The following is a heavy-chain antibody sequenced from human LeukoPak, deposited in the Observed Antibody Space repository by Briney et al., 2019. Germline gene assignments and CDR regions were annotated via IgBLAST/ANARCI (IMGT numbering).Heavy chain of an antibody. J-gene: IGHJ4*02. V-gene: IGHV4-39*01. Sequence: KPSETLSLTCTVSGGSISSSSYYWGWIRQPPGTGLEWIGSIYYSGSTYYNPSLKSRVTISVDTSKNQFSLKLSSVTAADTAVYYCARPAYYDGQDFDYWGQGTLVTVSS. D-gene: IGHD3-22*01. CDR3: ARPAYYDGQDFDY. CDR2: IYYSGST. CDR1: GGSISSSSYY.